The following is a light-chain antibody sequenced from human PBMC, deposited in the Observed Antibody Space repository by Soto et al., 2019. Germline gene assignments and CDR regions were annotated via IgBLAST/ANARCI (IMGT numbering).Light chain of an antibody. J-gene: IGKJ1*01. CDR2: GAS. CDR3: QQYNRNTWS. V-gene: IGKV1-5*01. Sequence: DIQMTQSPSTLSASLRGRVTITCRASQSDGTWVAWYQQKPGKAPKLLIYGASNLESGVPSRFSGSGSGTEFTLTITTLQPDDFATYFCQQYNRNTWSFGPGTKVDIK. CDR1: QSDGTW.